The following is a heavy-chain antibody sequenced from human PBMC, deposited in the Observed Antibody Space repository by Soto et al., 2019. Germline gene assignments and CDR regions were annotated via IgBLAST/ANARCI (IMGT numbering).Heavy chain of an antibody. J-gene: IGHJ4*02. D-gene: IGHD6-13*01. Sequence: EVQLVESGGGLVPPGGSLRLSCAASGFTFSDHYMDWVRQAPGKGLEWVGRIRNEPKGYTTEYAASVKGRFTISRYDSENSLYLQMNNLKTEDTAVYYCVRNLAAGGTFYFDYWGQGALVTVSS. CDR2: IRNEPKGYTT. CDR1: GFTFSDHY. CDR3: VRNLAAGGTFYFDY. V-gene: IGHV3-72*01.